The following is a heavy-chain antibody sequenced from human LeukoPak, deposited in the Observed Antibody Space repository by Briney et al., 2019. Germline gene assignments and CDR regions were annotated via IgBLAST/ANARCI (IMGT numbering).Heavy chain of an antibody. CDR3: ARDLYSSSLDY. CDR2: ISSSGSTI. D-gene: IGHD6-13*01. CDR1: GFTFSSYE. Sequence: GGSLRLSCAASGFTFSSYEMNWVRQAPGKGLEWVSYISSSGSTIYYADSVKCRFSISRDNAKNSLYLRMNSLRAEDTAVYYCARDLYSSSLDYWGQGTLVTVSS. V-gene: IGHV3-48*03. J-gene: IGHJ4*02.